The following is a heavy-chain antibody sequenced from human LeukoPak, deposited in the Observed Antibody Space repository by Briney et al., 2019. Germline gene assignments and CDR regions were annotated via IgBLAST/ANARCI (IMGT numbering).Heavy chain of an antibody. Sequence: PGGSLRLSCAASGFTFSSYSMNWVRQAPGKGLEWVSSISSSSSHIYYADSVKGRFTISRDNAKNSLYLQMNSLRVEDTAVYHCARDTSGWARDYWGQGTLVTVSS. CDR1: GFTFSSYS. CDR2: ISSSSSHI. V-gene: IGHV3-21*01. CDR3: ARDTSGWARDY. D-gene: IGHD6-19*01. J-gene: IGHJ4*02.